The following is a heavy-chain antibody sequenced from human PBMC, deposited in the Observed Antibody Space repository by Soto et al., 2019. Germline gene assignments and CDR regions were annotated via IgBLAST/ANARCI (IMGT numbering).Heavy chain of an antibody. V-gene: IGHV6-1*01. CDR2: TYYRSKYYY. Sequence: SQTLSLTCAISGDSVSSNSGAWNWIRQSPSRGLEWLGRTYYRSKYYYDYAVSVKSRITINPDTSKNQFSLQLNSVTPEDTAVYHCARDPSMLGQFDYWGQGTLVTVSS. D-gene: IGHD3-10*02. CDR1: GDSVSSNSGA. CDR3: ARDPSMLGQFDY. J-gene: IGHJ4*02.